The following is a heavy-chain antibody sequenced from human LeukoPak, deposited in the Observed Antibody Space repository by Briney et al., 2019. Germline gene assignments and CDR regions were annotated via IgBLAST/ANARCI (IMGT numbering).Heavy chain of an antibody. CDR3: ARGRSVGDIYY. J-gene: IGHJ4*02. V-gene: IGHV3-74*01. Sequence: GGSLRLSCAASGFTITSYWMHWVRRAPGKGLVWVSRINSEGTITTYADSVEGRFTISRDNAKNTLYLQMNSLRADDTAVYYCARGRSVGDIYYWGQGTLVTVSS. D-gene: IGHD3-16*01. CDR2: INSEGTIT. CDR1: GFTITSYW.